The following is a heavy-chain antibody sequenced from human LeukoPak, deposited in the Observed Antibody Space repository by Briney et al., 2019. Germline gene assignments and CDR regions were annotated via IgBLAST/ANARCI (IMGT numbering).Heavy chain of an antibody. CDR1: GGFISNYY. D-gene: IGHD6-13*01. CDR3: ARDRVGQQLVGRNYYYYYMDV. CDR2: IYYSGST. J-gene: IGHJ6*03. Sequence: SSETLSLTCTVSGGFISNYYWNWIRQPPGKGLEWIGYIYYSGSTNYNPSLKSRVTISVDTSKNQFSLKPSSVTAADTAVYYCARDRVGQQLVGRNYYYYYMDVWGKGTTVTISS. V-gene: IGHV4-59*01.